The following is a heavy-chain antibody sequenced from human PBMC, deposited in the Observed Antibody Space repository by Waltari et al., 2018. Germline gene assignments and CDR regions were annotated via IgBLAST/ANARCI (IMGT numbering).Heavy chain of an antibody. CDR3: AKRRGYDILTGYGMDV. CDR1: GFTFSSYG. Sequence: QVQLVESGGGVVQPGGSLRLSCAASGFTFSSYGMHWVRQAPGKGLEWVALIRYDGSNKYYADSVKGRFTISRDNSKNTLYLQMNSLRAEDTAVYYCAKRRGYDILTGYGMDVWGQGTTVTVSS. CDR2: IRYDGSNK. D-gene: IGHD3-9*01. V-gene: IGHV3-30*02. J-gene: IGHJ6*02.